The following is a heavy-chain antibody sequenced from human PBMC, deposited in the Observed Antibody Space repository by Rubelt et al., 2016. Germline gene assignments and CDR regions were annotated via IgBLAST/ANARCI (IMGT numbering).Heavy chain of an antibody. J-gene: IGHJ4*02. Sequence: QLQLQESGPGLVKPSETLSLTCTVSGGSISSSSYYWGWIRQPPGKGLEWIGSIDYSGSTYDNPSLTRRVNILVDTSKIQFSPQRASVIAAETAGYHCARIGEDSNGYYLFDYWGQGTLVTVSS. CDR3: ARIGEDSNGYYLFDY. V-gene: IGHV4-39*07. CDR2: IDYSGST. D-gene: IGHD3-22*01. CDR1: GGSISSSSYY.